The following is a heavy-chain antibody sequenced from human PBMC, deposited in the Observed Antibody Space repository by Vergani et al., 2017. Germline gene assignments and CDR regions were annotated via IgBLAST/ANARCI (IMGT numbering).Heavy chain of an antibody. CDR3: ARVPTTVTTNWFDP. J-gene: IGHJ5*02. Sequence: DVDLVESGGGFVQPGGSRRLSCAASGFTFSSYSMNWVRQAPGKGLEWVSYISSTITTIYVADSVKGRFTISRDNSKNTLFLQLKTLRAEDTGVYYCARVPTTVTTNWFDPWGQGTLVTVSS. D-gene: IGHD4-17*01. CDR2: ISSTITTI. CDR1: GFTFSSYS. V-gene: IGHV3-48*04.